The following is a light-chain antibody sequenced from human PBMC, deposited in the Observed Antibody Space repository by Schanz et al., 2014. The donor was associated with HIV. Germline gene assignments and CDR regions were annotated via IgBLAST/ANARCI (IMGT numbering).Light chain of an antibody. J-gene: IGLJ3*02. CDR1: TGAVASGHY. CDR2: DTS. Sequence: QAVVTQEPSLTVSPGGTVTLTCGSSTGAVASGHYPNWFQQKPGQAPKTLIYDTSNKHSWTPARFSGSLLGGKAALTLSGVQPEDEAEYYCLLYHGGAQPWVFGGGTKLTVL. CDR3: LLYHGGAQPWV. V-gene: IGLV7-46*01.